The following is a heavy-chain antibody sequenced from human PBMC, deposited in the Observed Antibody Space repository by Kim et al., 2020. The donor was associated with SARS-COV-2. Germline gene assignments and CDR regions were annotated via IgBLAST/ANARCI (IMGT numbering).Heavy chain of an antibody. CDR3: AKDGGSYRDY. CDR2: K. V-gene: IGHV3-21*01. J-gene: IGHJ4*02. D-gene: IGHD1-26*01. Sequence: KYYAGSGKGRFTTSRDNAKKSLFLQLNSLKVEDTALYYCAKDGGSYRDYWGQGTLVTVSS.